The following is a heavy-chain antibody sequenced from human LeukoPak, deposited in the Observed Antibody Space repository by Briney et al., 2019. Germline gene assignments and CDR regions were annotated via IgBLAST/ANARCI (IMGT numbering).Heavy chain of an antibody. J-gene: IGHJ4*02. Sequence: GGSLRLSCAASGFTFSSYGMHWVRQAPGKGLGWVAFIRYDGSNKYYADSVKGRFTISRDNSKNTLYLQMNSLRAEDTAVYYCAKDAPLRYFGWLYTFDYWGQGTLVTVSS. CDR2: IRYDGSNK. V-gene: IGHV3-30*02. CDR3: AKDAPLRYFGWLYTFDY. CDR1: GFTFSSYG. D-gene: IGHD3-9*01.